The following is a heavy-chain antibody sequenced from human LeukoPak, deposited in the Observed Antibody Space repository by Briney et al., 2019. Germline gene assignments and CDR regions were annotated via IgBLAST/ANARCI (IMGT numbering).Heavy chain of an antibody. CDR1: GFTFSSYG. J-gene: IGHJ4*02. CDR2: ISYDGSNK. V-gene: IGHV3-30*18. CDR3: AKDRGGGYFGY. Sequence: GGSLRLSCAASGFTFSSYGMHWVRQAPGKGLEWVAVISYDGSNKYCADSVKGRFTISRDNSKNTLYLQMNSLRAEDTAVYYCAKDRGGGYFGYWGQGTLVTVSS. D-gene: IGHD2-15*01.